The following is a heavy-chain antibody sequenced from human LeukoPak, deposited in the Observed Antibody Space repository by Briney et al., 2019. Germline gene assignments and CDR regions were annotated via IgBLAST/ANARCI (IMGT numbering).Heavy chain of an antibody. J-gene: IGHJ4*02. V-gene: IGHV1-18*01. D-gene: IGHD3-22*01. Sequence: ASVKVSCKASGYTFTSYGISWVRQAPGQGLEWMEWISAYNGNTNYAQKLQGRVTMTTDTSTSTAYMELRSLRSDDTAVYYCARDPHPYYDSSGYLRPRDYWGQGTLVTVSS. CDR1: GYTFTSYG. CDR2: ISAYNGNT. CDR3: ARDPHPYYDSSGYLRPRDY.